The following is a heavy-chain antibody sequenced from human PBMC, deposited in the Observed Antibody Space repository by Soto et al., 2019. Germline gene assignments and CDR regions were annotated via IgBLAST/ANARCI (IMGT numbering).Heavy chain of an antibody. J-gene: IGHJ4*02. Sequence: PGGSLRLSCAASGFTFSSYWMSWVRQAPGKGLEWVANIKQDGSEKYYVDSVKGRFTISRDNSKNTLYLQMNSLRAEDTAVYYCAKGPGIAVYWGQGNLVTVSS. CDR3: AKGPGIAVY. CDR2: IKQDGSEK. V-gene: IGHV3-7*05. D-gene: IGHD6-19*01. CDR1: GFTFSSYW.